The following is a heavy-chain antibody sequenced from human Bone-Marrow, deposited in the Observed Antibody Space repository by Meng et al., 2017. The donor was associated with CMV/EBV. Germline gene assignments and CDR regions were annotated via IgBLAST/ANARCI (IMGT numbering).Heavy chain of an antibody. Sequence: GESLKISCAASGFTFSSYGMHWVRQAPGKGLEWVAFIRYDGSNKYYADSVKGRFTISRDNSKNTLYLQMNSLRAEDTAVYYCAKSIIGGKSITIFGVRYYYGMDVWAQGTTVTVPS. CDR1: GFTFSSYG. CDR3: AKSIIGGKSITIFGVRYYYGMDV. D-gene: IGHD3-3*01. V-gene: IGHV3-30*02. CDR2: IRYDGSNK. J-gene: IGHJ6*02.